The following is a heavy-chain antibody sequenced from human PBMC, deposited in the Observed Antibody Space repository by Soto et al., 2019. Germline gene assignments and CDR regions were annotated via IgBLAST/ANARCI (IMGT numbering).Heavy chain of an antibody. CDR1: GFTFTPYG. Sequence: GGSLRLSCAASGFTFTPYGMHWVRQAPGKGLEWVAVISYDGSNKYYADSVKGRFTISRDNSKNTLYLQMNSLRAEDTAPYYCAKGARVVAASPTDYWGQGTLVTVSS. J-gene: IGHJ4*02. CDR3: AKGARVVAASPTDY. V-gene: IGHV3-30*18. D-gene: IGHD2-15*01. CDR2: ISYDGSNK.